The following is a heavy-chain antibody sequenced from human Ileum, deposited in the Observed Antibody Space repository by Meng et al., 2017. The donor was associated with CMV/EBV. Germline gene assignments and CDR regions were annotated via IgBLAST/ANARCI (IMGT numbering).Heavy chain of an antibody. CDR1: GFTFSSYN. Sequence: EVQSVEAGGGLIQPGGSSRLSCAASGFTFSSYNMNWVRQAPGKGLEWVSSISMSGNYIHYADSVKGRFTISRDNAKSSLYLQMDSLRAEDTAVYYCAREHTTSVPFDYWGQGALVTVSS. J-gene: IGHJ4*02. V-gene: IGHV3-21*01. CDR2: ISMSGNYI. D-gene: IGHD1-14*01. CDR3: AREHTTSVPFDY.